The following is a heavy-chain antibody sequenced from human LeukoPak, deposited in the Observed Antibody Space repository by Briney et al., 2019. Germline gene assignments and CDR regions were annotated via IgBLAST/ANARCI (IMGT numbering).Heavy chain of an antibody. D-gene: IGHD3-22*01. CDR1: GFTFSSYA. CDR2: ISGSGGST. Sequence: GGSLRLSCAASGFTFSSYAMSWVRQAPGKGLEWVSAISGSGGSTYYADSVKGRFTISRDNSKNTLYLQMNSLRAEDTAVYYCARDGSDSTMIVGDYFDYWGQGTLVTVSS. V-gene: IGHV3-23*01. CDR3: ARDGSDSTMIVGDYFDY. J-gene: IGHJ4*02.